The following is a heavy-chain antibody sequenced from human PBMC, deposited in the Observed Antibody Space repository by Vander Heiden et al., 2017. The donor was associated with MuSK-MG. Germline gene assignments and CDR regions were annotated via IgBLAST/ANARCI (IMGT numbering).Heavy chain of an antibody. CDR3: AREKTALKRYCSGGSCYYNWFDP. V-gene: IGHV4-4*07. CDR1: GGSISRYY. CDR2: IYTSGST. Sequence: QVQLQESGPGLVKPSETLSLTCTVSGGSISRYYWSWIRQPAGKGLEWIGRIYTSGSTNYNPSLKSRVTMSVDTSKNQFSLKLSSVTAADTAVYYCAREKTALKRYCSGGSCYYNWFDPWGQGTLVTVSS. D-gene: IGHD2-15*01. J-gene: IGHJ5*02.